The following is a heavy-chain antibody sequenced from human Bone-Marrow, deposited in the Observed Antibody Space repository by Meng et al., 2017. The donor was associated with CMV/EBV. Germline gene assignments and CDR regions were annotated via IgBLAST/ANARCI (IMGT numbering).Heavy chain of an antibody. Sequence: GESLKISCAASGFTFSSYAMSWVRQAPGKGLEWVSAISGSGGSTYYADSVKGRFTISRDNAKDSLYLQMNSLRAEDTALYYCARDPYTIAEGDYWGQGTLVTVYS. CDR1: GFTFSSYA. CDR3: ARDPYTIAEGDY. V-gene: IGHV3-23*01. J-gene: IGHJ4*02. D-gene: IGHD3-9*01. CDR2: ISGSGGST.